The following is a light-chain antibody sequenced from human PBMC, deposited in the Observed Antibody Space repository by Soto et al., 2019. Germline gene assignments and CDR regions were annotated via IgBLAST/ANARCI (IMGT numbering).Light chain of an antibody. J-gene: IGKJ1*01. CDR2: GAS. V-gene: IGKV3-20*01. CDR3: PQYGSSPRT. Sequence: ETVFTQSSSTLPLSPGERATLSCRAHQSVSSSYLAWYQQKPGQAPRLLIYGASSRATGIPDRFSGSGSGTDFTLTISRLEPEDFAVYYCPQYGSSPRTFGQGTKVDIK. CDR1: QSVSSSY.